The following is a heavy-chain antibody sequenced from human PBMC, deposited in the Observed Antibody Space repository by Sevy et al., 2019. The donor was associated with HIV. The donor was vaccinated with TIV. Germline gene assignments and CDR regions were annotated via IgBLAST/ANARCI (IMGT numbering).Heavy chain of an antibody. V-gene: IGHV3-23*01. CDR1: GFTFNKYS. J-gene: IGHJ4*02. CDR2: LSFGWGEI. Sequence: GGSLRLSCAASGFTFNKYSMSWVRQLPGKGLEWVATLSFGWGEINYADSVKGRLTISRDNSKNSFYLQMNNLRAEDTALYYCAREGCTKPHDYWGQGTLVTVSS. D-gene: IGHD2-8*01. CDR3: AREGCTKPHDY.